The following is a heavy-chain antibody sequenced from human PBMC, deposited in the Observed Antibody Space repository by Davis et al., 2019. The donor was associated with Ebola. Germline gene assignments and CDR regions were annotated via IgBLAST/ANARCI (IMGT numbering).Heavy chain of an antibody. CDR2: INHSGST. V-gene: IGHV4-34*01. J-gene: IGHJ4*02. CDR1: GGSFSGYY. Sequence: SETLSLTCAVYGGSFSGYYWSWIRQPPGKGLEWIGEINHSGSTNYNPSLKSRVTISVDTSKNQFSLKLSSVTAADTAAYYCARHPNWNDGFDYWGQGTLVTVSS. D-gene: IGHD1-1*01. CDR3: ARHPNWNDGFDY.